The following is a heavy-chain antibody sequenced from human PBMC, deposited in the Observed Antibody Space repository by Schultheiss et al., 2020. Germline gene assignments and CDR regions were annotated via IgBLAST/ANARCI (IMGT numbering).Heavy chain of an antibody. J-gene: IGHJ6*02. CDR2: IYYSGST. Sequence: SETLSLTCTVSGGSISSSSYYWGWIRQPPGKGLEWIGSIYYSGSTNYNPSLKSRVTISVDTSKNQFSLKLSSVTAADTAVYYCARRPGYYYYYYGMDVWGQGTTVTVSS. V-gene: IGHV4-39*07. CDR1: GGSISSSSYY. CDR3: ARRPGYYYYYYGMDV.